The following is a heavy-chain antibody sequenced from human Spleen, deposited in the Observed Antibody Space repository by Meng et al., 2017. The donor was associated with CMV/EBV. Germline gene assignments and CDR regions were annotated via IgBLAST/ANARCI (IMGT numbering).Heavy chain of an antibody. CDR1: GGSFSGYY. Sequence: SETLSLTCAVYGGSFSGYYWSWIRRPPGKGLEWIGEINHSGSTNYNPSLKSRVTISVDTSKNQFSLKLSSVTAADTAVYYCARGSRYCSSTSCYNWFDPWGQGTLVTVSS. J-gene: IGHJ5*02. CDR3: ARGSRYCSSTSCYNWFDP. V-gene: IGHV4-34*01. CDR2: INHSGST. D-gene: IGHD2-2*01.